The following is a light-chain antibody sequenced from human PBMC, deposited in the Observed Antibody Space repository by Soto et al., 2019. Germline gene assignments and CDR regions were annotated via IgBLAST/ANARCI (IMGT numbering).Light chain of an antibody. CDR3: QQYNSSPT. V-gene: IGKV1-5*01. Sequence: DIQMTQSPSTLSASVGDRVTITCRASQTIGNWLAWYQQKPGKAPKVLIYDASSLGSGVPSRFSGSGSGTEFILTISSLQPDDFATYYCQQYNSSPTFGQGTKVEIK. CDR2: DAS. CDR1: QTIGNW. J-gene: IGKJ1*01.